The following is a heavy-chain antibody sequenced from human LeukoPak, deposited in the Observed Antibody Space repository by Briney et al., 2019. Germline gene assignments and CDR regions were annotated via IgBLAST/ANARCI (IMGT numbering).Heavy chain of an antibody. D-gene: IGHD2-15*01. J-gene: IGHJ6*02. Sequence: SQTLSLTCAVSGGSISSGGYSWSWIRQPPGKGLEWIGYIYHSGSTYYNPSLKSRVTISVDRSKNQFSLKLSSVTAADTAVYYCARGRYCSGGSCYSDYYCGMDVWGQGTTVTVSS. CDR1: GGSISSGGYS. CDR2: IYHSGST. V-gene: IGHV4-30-2*01. CDR3: ARGRYCSGGSCYSDYYCGMDV.